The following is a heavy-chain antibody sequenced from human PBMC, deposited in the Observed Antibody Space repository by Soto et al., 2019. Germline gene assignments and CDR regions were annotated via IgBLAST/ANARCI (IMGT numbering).Heavy chain of an antibody. CDR2: ISSSSSYI. CDR1: GFTFSSYS. J-gene: IGHJ4*02. V-gene: IGHV3-21*01. CDR3: AREEVGATFDY. Sequence: EVQLVESGGGLVKPGGSLRLSCAASGFTFSSYSMNWVRQAPGKGLEWVSSISSSSSYIFYADSVKGRFTISRDNAKNSLYLQMNCLRAEDTAVYYCAREEVGATFDYWGQGTLVTVSS. D-gene: IGHD1-26*01.